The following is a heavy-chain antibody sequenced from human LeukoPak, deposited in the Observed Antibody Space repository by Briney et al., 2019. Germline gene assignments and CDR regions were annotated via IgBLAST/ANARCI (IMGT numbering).Heavy chain of an antibody. V-gene: IGHV1-2*02. D-gene: IGHD3-10*01. Sequence: ASVKVSCKASGYTFTVNYMHWVRQAPGQGLEWIGWIYAHSGGTNYAQKLQGRVTMTRDTSISTAYMELSRLTSDDTAVYYCARDFYYSGSGAFDLWGQGALVTVSS. CDR1: GYTFTVNY. CDR2: IYAHSGGT. CDR3: ARDFYYSGSGAFDL. J-gene: IGHJ4*02.